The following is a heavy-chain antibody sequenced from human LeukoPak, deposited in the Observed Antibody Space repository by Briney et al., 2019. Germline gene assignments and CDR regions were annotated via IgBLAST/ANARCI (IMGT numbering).Heavy chain of an antibody. CDR1: GYTFTSYG. V-gene: IGHV1-18*01. CDR3: ARVRSSSSWYYFDY. D-gene: IGHD6-13*01. CDR2: ISAYNGNT. Sequence: GASVKVSCKASGYTFTSYGISRVRQAPGQGLEWMGWISAYNGNTNYAQKLQGRVTMTTDTSTSTAYMELRSLRSDDTAVYYCARVRSSSSWYYFDYWGQGTLVTVSS. J-gene: IGHJ4*02.